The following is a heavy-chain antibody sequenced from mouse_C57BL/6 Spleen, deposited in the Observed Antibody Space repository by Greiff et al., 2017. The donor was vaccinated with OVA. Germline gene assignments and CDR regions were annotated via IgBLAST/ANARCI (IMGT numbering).Heavy chain of an antibody. J-gene: IGHJ2*01. D-gene: IGHD1-1*01. CDR3: ARGGSSYFDY. CDR2: IYPGDGDT. Sequence: VKLQQSGPELVKPGASVKISCKASGYAFSSSWMNWVKQRPGKGLEWIGRIYPGDGDTNYNGKFKGKATLTADKSSSTAYMQLSSLTSEDSAVYFCARGGSSYFDYWGQGTTLTVSS. CDR1: GYAFSSSW. V-gene: IGHV1-82*01.